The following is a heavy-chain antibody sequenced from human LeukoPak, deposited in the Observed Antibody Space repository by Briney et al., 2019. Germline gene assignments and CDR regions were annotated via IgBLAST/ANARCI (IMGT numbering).Heavy chain of an antibody. J-gene: IGHJ5*02. V-gene: IGHV4-59*01. CDR3: ARGYSYWFDP. D-gene: IGHD3-10*01. CDR1: GGSISSYY. CDR2: IYYSGGT. Sequence: SETLSLTCTVSGGSISSYYWSWIRQPPGKGLEWIGYIYYSGGTNYNPSLKSRVTISVDTSKNQFSLKLSSVTAADTAVYYCARGYSYWFDPWGQGTLVTVSS.